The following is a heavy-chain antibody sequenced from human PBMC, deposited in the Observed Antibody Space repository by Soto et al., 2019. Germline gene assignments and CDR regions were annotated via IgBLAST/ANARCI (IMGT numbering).Heavy chain of an antibody. CDR3: VIVDNSVTTTPPDV. V-gene: IGHV1-18*01. CDR2: ISPYTGNT. Sequence: QVQLVQSGDEVKNPGASVTVSCKASGYIFVNYGIARVRQAPGQVLEWTGCISPYTGNTHCASKVKGRLTMTTDTSTSTAYIDLGRLTSHNTAVYYCVIVDNSVTTTPPDVWGQGTTVTVS. J-gene: IGHJ6*02. D-gene: IGHD5-12*01. CDR1: GYIFVNYG.